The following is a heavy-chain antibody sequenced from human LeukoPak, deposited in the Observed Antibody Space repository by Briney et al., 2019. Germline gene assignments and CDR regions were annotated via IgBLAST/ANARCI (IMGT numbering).Heavy chain of an antibody. V-gene: IGHV3-9*01. D-gene: IGHD5-18*01. Sequence: GGSLRLSCAASGFTFYDYAMHWVRQAPGKGLEWVSGISWNSGSIGYADSVKGRFTISRDNAKNSLYLQMNSLRAEDTALYYCAKDVDTAMDSSSPLDYWGQGTLVTVSS. J-gene: IGHJ4*02. CDR2: ISWNSGSI. CDR3: AKDVDTAMDSSSPLDY. CDR1: GFTFYDYA.